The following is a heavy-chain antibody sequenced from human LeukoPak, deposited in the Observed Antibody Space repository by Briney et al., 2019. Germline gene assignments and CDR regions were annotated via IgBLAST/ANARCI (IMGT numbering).Heavy chain of an antibody. J-gene: IGHJ4*02. CDR3: AKVHVSMTTPRGAPTLLHDY. D-gene: IGHD4-11*01. CDR2: ISYDGSNK. CDR1: GFTFSSYG. V-gene: IGHV3-30*18. Sequence: QPGGSLRLSCAASGFTFSSYGMHWVRQAPGKGLEWVAVISYDGSNKYYADSVKGRFTISRDNSKNTLYLQMNSLRAEDTAVYYCAKVHVSMTTPRGAPTLLHDYWGQGTLVTVSS.